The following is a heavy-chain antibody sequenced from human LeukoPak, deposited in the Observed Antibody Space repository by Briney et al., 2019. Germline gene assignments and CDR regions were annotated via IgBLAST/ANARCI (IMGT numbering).Heavy chain of an antibody. CDR3: ARGLDRSSNSCVHRGYYYCMDV. J-gene: IGHJ6*02. CDR1: GFTFSSYE. V-gene: IGHV3-48*03. CDR2: ISMSGSII. Sequence: GGSLRLSCVASGFTFSSYEMNWVRQAPGKGLEWVSYISMSGSIISYADSVKGRFTISRDNAKNSLYLQMNSLRAEGTAVYYCARGLDRSSNSCVHRGYYYCMDVWGQGTTVTVSS. D-gene: IGHD2-2*01.